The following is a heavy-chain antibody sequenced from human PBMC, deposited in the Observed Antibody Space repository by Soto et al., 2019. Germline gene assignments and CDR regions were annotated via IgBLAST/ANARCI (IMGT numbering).Heavy chain of an antibody. Sequence: ASVKVSCKASGYTFTSYGISWVRQAPGQGLEWMGWISAYNGNTNYAQKLQGRVTMTTDTSTSTAYMELRSLRSDDTAVYYCARRYCSGGSCYSKLPPPLLYWGQGTLVTVSS. D-gene: IGHD2-15*01. CDR1: GYTFTSYG. CDR2: ISAYNGNT. CDR3: ARRYCSGGSCYSKLPPPLLY. V-gene: IGHV1-18*01. J-gene: IGHJ4*02.